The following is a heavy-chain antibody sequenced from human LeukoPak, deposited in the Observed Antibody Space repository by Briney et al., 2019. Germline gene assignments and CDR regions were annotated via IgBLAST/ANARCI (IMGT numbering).Heavy chain of an antibody. D-gene: IGHD3-3*01. Sequence: PSETLSLTCAVSGFSISSGHYWAWIRQCPGKGLEWIGTISHSGNTYYNSSLKSRLAVSVDTSRHHFSLNLSSLTAADTAVYHCARARVVHYNFRSGLHWYFDVWGRGTLVTVSS. CDR1: GFSISSGHY. J-gene: IGHJ2*01. V-gene: IGHV4-38-2*01. CDR3: ARARVVHYNFRSGLHWYFDV. CDR2: ISHSGNT.